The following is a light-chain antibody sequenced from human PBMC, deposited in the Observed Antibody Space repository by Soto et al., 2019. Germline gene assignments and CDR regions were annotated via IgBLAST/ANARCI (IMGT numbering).Light chain of an antibody. CDR3: QQYGSSPLT. V-gene: IGKV4-1*01. J-gene: IGKJ4*01. Sequence: DIMMAQSPDSLAVSLGERATINCKSSQSVLYSSNRKRYLAWYQQKPGQPPRLLIYGASSRATGVPDRFSGSGSGTDFTLTINRLEPEDFAVYFCQQYGSSPLTFGGGTKVDIK. CDR1: QSVLYSSNRKRY. CDR2: GAS.